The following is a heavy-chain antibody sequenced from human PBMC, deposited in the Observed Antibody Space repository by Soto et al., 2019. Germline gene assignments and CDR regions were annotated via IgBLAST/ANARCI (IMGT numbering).Heavy chain of an antibody. Sequence: EVQLVESGGGLVQPGGSLRLSCAASGFTFGSYWMHWVRQAPGKGLVWVSRINNDGTTTNYADSVKGRFTISRDNAKNTVFLQMNSLRAADTAMYYCARDPGLWFGQSPSSYYYNYMDVWGKGPTVTVS. CDR2: INNDGTTT. CDR3: ARDPGLWFGQSPSSYYYNYMDV. CDR1: GFTFGSYW. J-gene: IGHJ6*03. V-gene: IGHV3-74*01. D-gene: IGHD3-10*01.